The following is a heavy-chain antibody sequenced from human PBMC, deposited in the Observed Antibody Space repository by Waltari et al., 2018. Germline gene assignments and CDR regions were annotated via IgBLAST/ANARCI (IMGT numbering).Heavy chain of an antibody. J-gene: IGHJ4*02. Sequence: ELQLVASGRGLVKPGGSLSLSCAASRFTFSTHTMNLLRQAPGKGLEWFSSISSSSSYIYYADSVKGRFTISRDNAKNSLYLQMNSLRAEDTAVYYCARDRGYGDYFDYWGQGTLVTVSS. CDR2: ISSSSSYI. CDR1: RFTFSTHT. D-gene: IGHD4-17*01. CDR3: ARDRGYGDYFDY. V-gene: IGHV3-21*01.